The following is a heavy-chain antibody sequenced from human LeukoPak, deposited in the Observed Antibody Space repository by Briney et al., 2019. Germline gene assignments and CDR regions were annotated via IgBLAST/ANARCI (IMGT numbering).Heavy chain of an antibody. D-gene: IGHD2-15*01. CDR3: ARSVAWFQFDY. J-gene: IGHJ4*02. CDR2: IYYSGST. CDR1: GGSISSYY. Sequence: SETLSLTCTVSGGSISSYYWSWLRQPPGKGLEWIGYIYYSGSTNYNPSLKSRVTISVDTSKNQFSLKLSSVTAADTAVYYCARSVAWFQFDYWGQGTLVTVSS. V-gene: IGHV4-59*01.